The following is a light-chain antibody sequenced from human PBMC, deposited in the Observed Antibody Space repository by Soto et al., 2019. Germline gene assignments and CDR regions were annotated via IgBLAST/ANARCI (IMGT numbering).Light chain of an antibody. CDR3: QQRSNWLFT. Sequence: EIVLTQSPATLSLSPGERATLSCRASQSVSSYLAWYQQKPGQAPRLLIYDASNRATGIPARFSGSGSGTDFSLTISSLEPEYFAVSYCQQRSNWLFTFGPGTKVDIK. V-gene: IGKV3-11*01. CDR1: QSVSSY. J-gene: IGKJ3*01. CDR2: DAS.